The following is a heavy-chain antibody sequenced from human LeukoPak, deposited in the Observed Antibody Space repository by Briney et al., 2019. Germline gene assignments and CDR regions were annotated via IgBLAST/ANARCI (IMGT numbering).Heavy chain of an antibody. CDR2: IKRDGSNT. CDR3: AKGGYASCFDP. V-gene: IGHV3-23*05. CDR1: GFTFSEHS. D-gene: IGHD2-15*01. J-gene: IGHJ5*02. Sequence: QTGGSLRLSCEASGFTFSEHSMSWVRQAPGKGLEWVSTIKRDGSNTYYTDSVEGRFTISRDNSKNTLYLEMNTLRAEDTAVYYCAKGGYASCFDPWGQGTQVTVTS.